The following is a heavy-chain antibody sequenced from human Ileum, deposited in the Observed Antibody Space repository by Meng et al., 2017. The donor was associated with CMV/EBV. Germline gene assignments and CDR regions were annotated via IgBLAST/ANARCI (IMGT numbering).Heavy chain of an antibody. CDR2: ISSSGSTI. V-gene: IGHV3-11*01. J-gene: IGHJ4*02. CDR3: ARSHVRYSCYDY. D-gene: IGHD2-15*01. CDR1: GFTFSDYY. Sequence: GESLKISCAASGFTFSDYYMSWIRQAPGKGLEWVSYISSSGSTIYYADSVKGRFTISRDNAKNSLYLQMNSLRAEDTAVYYCARSHVRYSCYDYWGQGTLVTVSS.